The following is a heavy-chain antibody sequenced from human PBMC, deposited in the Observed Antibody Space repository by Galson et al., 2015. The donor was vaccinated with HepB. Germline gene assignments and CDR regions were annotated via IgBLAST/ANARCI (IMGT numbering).Heavy chain of an antibody. V-gene: IGHV3-66*01. J-gene: IGHJ4*02. CDR3: ATVPLSYSSTYYFDY. D-gene: IGHD6-19*01. CDR1: GFTVSSNY. Sequence: SLRLSCAASGFTVSSNYMSWVRQAPGKGLGWVSVIYSGGSTYYADSVKGRFTISRDNSKNTLYLQMNSLRAEDTAVYYCATVPLSYSSTYYFDYWGQGTLVTVSS. CDR2: IYSGGST.